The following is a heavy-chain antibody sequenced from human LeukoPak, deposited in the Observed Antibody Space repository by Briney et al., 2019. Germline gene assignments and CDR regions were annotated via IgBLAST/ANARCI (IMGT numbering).Heavy chain of an antibody. Sequence: PSETLSLTCTVSGGSISSYYWSWIRQPPGKGLEWIGYIYYSGSTNYNPSLKSRVTISVDTSKNQFSLKLSSVTAADTAVYYCARHGPRSSSWYYFDYWGQGTLVTVSS. D-gene: IGHD6-13*01. J-gene: IGHJ4*02. CDR3: ARHGPRSSSWYYFDY. V-gene: IGHV4-59*08. CDR1: GGSISSYY. CDR2: IYYSGST.